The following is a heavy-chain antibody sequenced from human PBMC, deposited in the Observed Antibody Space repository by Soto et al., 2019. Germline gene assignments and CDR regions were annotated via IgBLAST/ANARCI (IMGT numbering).Heavy chain of an antibody. D-gene: IGHD3-9*01. CDR3: ARDRFEGYGMDV. Sequence: SETLSITCTVSGGSISSGDYYWSWIRQPPGKGLEWIGYIYYSGSTYYNPSLKSRVTISVDTSKNQFSLKLSSVTAADTAVYYCARDRFEGYGMDVWGQGTTVTVSS. J-gene: IGHJ6*02. CDR2: IYYSGST. V-gene: IGHV4-30-4*01. CDR1: GGSISSGDYY.